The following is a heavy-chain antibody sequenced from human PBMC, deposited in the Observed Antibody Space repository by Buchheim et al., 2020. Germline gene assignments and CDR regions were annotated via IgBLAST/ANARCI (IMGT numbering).Heavy chain of an antibody. J-gene: IGHJ6*02. CDR3: ASASDYYDFWSGENYYYYYGMDV. CDR1: GGSISSSNW. V-gene: IGHV4-4*02. CDR2: IYHSGST. Sequence: QVQLQKSGPGLVKPSGTLSLTCAVSGGSISSSNWWSWVRQPPGKGLEWIGEIYHSGSTNYNPSLKSRVTISVDKSTNQFSLKLSSVTAADTAVYYCASASDYYDFWSGENYYYYYGMDVWGQGTT. D-gene: IGHD3-3*01.